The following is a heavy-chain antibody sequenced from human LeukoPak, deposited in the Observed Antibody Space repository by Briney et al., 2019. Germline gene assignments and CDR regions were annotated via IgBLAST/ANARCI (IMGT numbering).Heavy chain of an antibody. J-gene: IGHJ6*03. CDR3: AKWELLGYYYYMDV. Sequence: GGSLRLSCAASGFTFSSYWMHWVRQAPGKGLVWVSRINTDGSSTSYADSVKGRFTISRDNAKNTLYLQMNSLRAEDTAVYYCAKWELLGYYYYMDVWGKGTTDTVSS. V-gene: IGHV3-74*01. CDR2: INTDGSST. CDR1: GFTFSSYW. D-gene: IGHD1-26*01.